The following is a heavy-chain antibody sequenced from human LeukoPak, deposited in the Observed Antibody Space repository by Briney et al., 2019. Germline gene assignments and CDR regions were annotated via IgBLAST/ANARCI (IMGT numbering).Heavy chain of an antibody. V-gene: IGHV3-23*01. CDR3: AKDPETYSSRWFDS. CDR1: GFTFSNYA. J-gene: IGHJ5*01. D-gene: IGHD2-21*01. Sequence: GGSLRLSCAASGFTFSNYAMSWVCQAPGKGLERVSNLSDNGGSPYYADSVKGRFTISRDNSKNTLHLHLNSLRVEDTAVYYCAKDPETYSSRWFDSWGQGTLVTVSS. CDR2: LSDNGGSP.